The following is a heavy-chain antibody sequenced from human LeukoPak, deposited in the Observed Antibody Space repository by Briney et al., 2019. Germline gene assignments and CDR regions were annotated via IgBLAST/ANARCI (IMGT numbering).Heavy chain of an antibody. CDR2: MNPNSGNT. V-gene: IGHV1-8*01. J-gene: IGHJ3*02. D-gene: IGHD4-17*01. CDR3: ARTNDYGDYADAFDI. Sequence: ASVKVSCKASGYTFTSYDINWVRQATGQGLEWMGWMNPNSGNTGYAQKFQGRVTMTRDTSISTAYMELSRLRSDDTAVYYCARTNDYGDYADAFDIWGQGTMVTVSS. CDR1: GYTFTSYD.